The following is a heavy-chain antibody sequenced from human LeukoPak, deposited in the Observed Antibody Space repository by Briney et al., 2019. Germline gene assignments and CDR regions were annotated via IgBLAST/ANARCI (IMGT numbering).Heavy chain of an antibody. J-gene: IGHJ4*02. CDR1: GASIRNYF. CDR2: IHATGGS. D-gene: IGHD1-26*01. Sequence: SETLSLTCTASGASIRNYFWSWIRQTPEKGLEWMGYIHATGGSNYYPSLKSRLTVSIDTSRNQLSLKLTSVTAADTAVYFCARLGSYNDFWGQGALVTVSS. V-gene: IGHV4-4*09. CDR3: ARLGSYNDF.